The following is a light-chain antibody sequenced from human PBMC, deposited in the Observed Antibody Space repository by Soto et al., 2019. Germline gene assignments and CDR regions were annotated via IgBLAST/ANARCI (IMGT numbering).Light chain of an antibody. CDR3: QQSYRIPYT. CDR2: AAS. V-gene: IGKV1-39*01. Sequence: DIQMTQSPSSLSVSIGDRIAITCRSSQSISVYLNWYQKKPGTPPKLLIYAASKLQSGVPSRFIGSGSGTDFTLTISSLQPEDFASYYCQQSYRIPYTFGQGTKLEI. CDR1: QSISVY. J-gene: IGKJ2*01.